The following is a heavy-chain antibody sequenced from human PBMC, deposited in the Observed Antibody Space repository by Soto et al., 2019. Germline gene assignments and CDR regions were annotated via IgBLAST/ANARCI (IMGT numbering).Heavy chain of an antibody. Sequence: PGGSLRLSCAASGFTFSSYAMSWVRQAPGKGLEWVSAISGSGGSTYYADSVKGRFTISRDNSKNTLYLQMNSLRAEDTAVYYCANLFTYYYGMDVWGQGTTVTVYS. D-gene: IGHD3-16*01. CDR2: ISGSGGST. CDR3: ANLFTYYYGMDV. CDR1: GFTFSSYA. V-gene: IGHV3-23*01. J-gene: IGHJ6*02.